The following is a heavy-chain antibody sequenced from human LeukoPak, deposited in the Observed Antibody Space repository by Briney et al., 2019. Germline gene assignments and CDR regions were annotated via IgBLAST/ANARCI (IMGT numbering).Heavy chain of an antibody. CDR1: GGSISSSSYY. CDR2: IYYSGST. CDR3: ARPMVAAANWFDP. V-gene: IGHV4-39*01. J-gene: IGHJ5*02. D-gene: IGHD6-13*01. Sequence: SETLSLTCTVSGGSISSSSYYWGWIRQPPGKGLEWIGSIYYSGSTYYNPSLKSRVTISVDTSKNQFSLKLSSVTAADTAVYYCARPMVAAANWFDPWGQGTLVTVSS.